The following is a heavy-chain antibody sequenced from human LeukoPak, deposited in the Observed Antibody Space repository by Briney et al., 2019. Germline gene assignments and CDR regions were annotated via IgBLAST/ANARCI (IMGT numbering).Heavy chain of an antibody. D-gene: IGHD3-10*01. J-gene: IGHJ3*02. CDR1: GDSISSYY. V-gene: IGHV4-4*07. Sequence: PSETLSLTCTVSGDSISSYYWSWVRQPAGEGLEWIGRIYNGGNTNYNPSLTSRVTMSVDTSKNQFSLTLSSVTAADTAVYYCARGGSSMVRGLRKAFDIWGQGTMVTVSS. CDR3: ARGGSSMVRGLRKAFDI. CDR2: IYNGGNT.